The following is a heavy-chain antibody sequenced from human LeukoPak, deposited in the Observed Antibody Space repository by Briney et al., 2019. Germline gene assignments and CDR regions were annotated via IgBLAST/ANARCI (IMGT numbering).Heavy chain of an antibody. J-gene: IGHJ6*02. V-gene: IGHV4-4*07. CDR3: ARHGESAEDFEWLLPRPGGMDV. CDR1: GGSISSYY. D-gene: IGHD3-9*01. Sequence: PSETLSLTCTVSGGSISSYYWSWIRQPAGKGLEWIGRIYASGSTNYNASLKSRVTMSVDTSKNKSSLKLSSVTAADTAVYYCARHGESAEDFEWLLPRPGGMDVWGQGTTVTVSS. CDR2: IYASGST.